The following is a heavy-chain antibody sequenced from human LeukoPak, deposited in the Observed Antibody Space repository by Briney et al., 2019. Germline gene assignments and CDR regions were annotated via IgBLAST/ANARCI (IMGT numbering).Heavy chain of an antibody. D-gene: IGHD6-13*01. V-gene: IGHV1-69*04. CDR1: GYTFTSYY. Sequence: PAASVKVSCKASGYTFTSYYMHWVRQAPGQGLEWMGRIIPILGIANYAQKFQGRVTITADKSTSTAYMELSSLRSEDTAVYYCARDSSSWLYYFDYWGQGTLVTVSS. CDR3: ARDSSSWLYYFDY. J-gene: IGHJ4*02. CDR2: IIPILGIA.